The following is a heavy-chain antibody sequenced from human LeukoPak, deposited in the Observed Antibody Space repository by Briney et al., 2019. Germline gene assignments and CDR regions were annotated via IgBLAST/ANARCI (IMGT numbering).Heavy chain of an antibody. CDR2: INHSGST. Sequence: SETLSLTCAVYGGSFSGYYWSWIRQPPGPGLEWIGEINHSGSTNYNSSLKSRVTISVDTSKNQFSLKLSSVTAADTAVYYCARRNTMVRGVIYGGSFDYWGQGTLVTVSS. V-gene: IGHV4-34*01. CDR3: ARRNTMVRGVIYGGSFDY. CDR1: GGSFSGYY. J-gene: IGHJ4*02. D-gene: IGHD3-10*01.